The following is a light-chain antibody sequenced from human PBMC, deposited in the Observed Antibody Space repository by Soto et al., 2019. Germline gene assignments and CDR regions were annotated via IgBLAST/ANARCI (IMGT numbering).Light chain of an antibody. J-gene: IGLJ2*01. CDR3: TSYTTSSTYVV. CDR2: EVS. CDR1: SSDVGGYNY. V-gene: IGLV2-14*01. Sequence: QSALTQPASVSGSPGQSITISCTGTSSDVGGYNYVSWYQQHPGKAPKLRIYEVSNRPSGISNRFSGSKSGNTASLTISGLQAEEEADYYCTSYTTSSTYVVFGGGTKLTVL.